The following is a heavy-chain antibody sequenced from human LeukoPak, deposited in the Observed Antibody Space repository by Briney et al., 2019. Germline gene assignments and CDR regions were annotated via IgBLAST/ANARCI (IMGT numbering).Heavy chain of an antibody. V-gene: IGHV3-53*01. CDR1: WFSVSSNS. D-gene: IGHD3-3*01. Sequence: GGSLRFSCAVSWFSVSSNSMSWVRQAPGKGLEWVSVLYSAGGTYYADSVKGRFTISRENSKNTLYLQMNSLRAEDTAVYYCARDPWNWGQGTLVTVSS. CDR3: ARDPWN. J-gene: IGHJ4*02. CDR2: LYSAGGT.